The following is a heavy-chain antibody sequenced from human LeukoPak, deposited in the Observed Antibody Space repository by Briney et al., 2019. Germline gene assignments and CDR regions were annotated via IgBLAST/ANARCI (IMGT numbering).Heavy chain of an antibody. CDR3: ARDNSVRDEAWWFNP. Sequence: GGSLRVSCTASGFSFSSYWMTWVRQAPGKGLEWVADIKEDGSEKSYVDSVKGRFTISRDNAKNSLYLQMNTLRAEDTAVYYCARDNSVRDEAWWFNPWGQGTLVTVSS. D-gene: IGHD5-24*01. J-gene: IGHJ5*02. V-gene: IGHV3-7*01. CDR1: GFSFSSYW. CDR2: IKEDGSEK.